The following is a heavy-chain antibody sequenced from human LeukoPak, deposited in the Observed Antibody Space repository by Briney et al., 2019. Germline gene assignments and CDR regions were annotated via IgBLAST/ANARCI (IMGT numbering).Heavy chain of an antibody. CDR1: GFTFGDYA. J-gene: IGHJ4*02. D-gene: IGHD3-22*01. CDR2: IRSKAYGGTT. CDR3: SRSVTGDYYDSSGYYMDY. V-gene: IGHV3-49*04. Sequence: GGSLRLSCTASGFTFGDYAMSWVRLAPGEGMGWVGFIRSKAYGGTTEYAGSVKGRFTISRDDSKSIAYLQMNSLKTEDTAVYYSSRSVTGDYYDSSGYYMDYWGQGTLVTVSS.